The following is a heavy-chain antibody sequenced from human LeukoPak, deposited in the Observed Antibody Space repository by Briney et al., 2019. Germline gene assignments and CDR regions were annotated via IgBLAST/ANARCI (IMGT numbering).Heavy chain of an antibody. CDR1: GFTFSSYS. CDR2: ISSSSSYI. D-gene: IGHD6-13*01. V-gene: IGHV3-21*01. J-gene: IGHJ4*02. Sequence: TGGSLRLSCAASGFTFSSYSMNWVRQAPGKGLEWVSSISSSSSYIYYADSVKGRFTISRDNAKNSLYLQMNSLRAEDTAVYYCARERALPRVAAADTCYFDYWGQGTLVTVSS. CDR3: ARERALPRVAAADTCYFDY.